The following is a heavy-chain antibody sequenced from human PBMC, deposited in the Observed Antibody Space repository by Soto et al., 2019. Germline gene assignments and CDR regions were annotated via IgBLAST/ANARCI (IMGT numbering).Heavy chain of an antibody. CDR1: GFSFSKYG. CDR2: MSDDGSKK. Sequence: QVQLVESGGGVVQPGRSLRLSCAASGFSFSKYGMHWVRQAPGKGLEWVAEMSDDGSKKYYGDSVKGRFNISRDNSKNTLYLLMDSLRPEDTAMYYCAKELRETGGYYFDCWGQGTLVSVSS. D-gene: IGHD3-16*01. V-gene: IGHV3-30*18. J-gene: IGHJ4*02. CDR3: AKELRETGGYYFDC.